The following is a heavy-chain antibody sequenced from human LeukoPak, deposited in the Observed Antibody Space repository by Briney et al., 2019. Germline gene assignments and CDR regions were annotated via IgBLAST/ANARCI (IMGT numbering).Heavy chain of an antibody. D-gene: IGHD2-15*01. Sequence: SETLSLTCPVSGASISGNNCYWAGIRQPPGEGLGYIASINYLGTTYYNPSLKRRITMSRETSKKRFCVKMDSVTAADTAIYYCTRTYSGGQGAYYWGQGTLVTVSS. V-gene: IGHV4-39*07. CDR3: TRTYSGGQGAYY. J-gene: IGHJ1*01. CDR2: INYLGTT. CDR1: GASISGNNCY.